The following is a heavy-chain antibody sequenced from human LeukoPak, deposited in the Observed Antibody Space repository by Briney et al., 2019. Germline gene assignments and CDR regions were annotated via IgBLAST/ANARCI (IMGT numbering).Heavy chain of an antibody. Sequence: SETLSLTCTVSGGSISGYYWSWIRQSPGKGLVWIGYMYYSGSTNYNPSLKSRVTMSVDMSKNQFSLKLSSVTAADTALYYCARHFTYYYDSSGYPRDAFDIWGQGAMVTVSS. CDR1: GGSISGYY. J-gene: IGHJ3*02. V-gene: IGHV4-59*08. CDR2: MYYSGST. CDR3: ARHFTYYYDSSGYPRDAFDI. D-gene: IGHD3-22*01.